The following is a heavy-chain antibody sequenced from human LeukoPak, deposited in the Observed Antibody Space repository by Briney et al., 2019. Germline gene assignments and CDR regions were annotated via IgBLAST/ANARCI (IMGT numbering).Heavy chain of an antibody. CDR2: ISSSSSYI. CDR3: AGSLTHNWYFDL. V-gene: IGHV3-21*01. Sequence: GGSLRLSCAASGFTFSSYSMNWVRQAPGKGLEWVSSISSSSSYIYYADSVKGRFTISRDNAKNSLYLQMNSLRAEDTAVYYCAGSLTHNWYFDLWGRGTLVTVSS. CDR1: GFTFSSYS. J-gene: IGHJ2*01.